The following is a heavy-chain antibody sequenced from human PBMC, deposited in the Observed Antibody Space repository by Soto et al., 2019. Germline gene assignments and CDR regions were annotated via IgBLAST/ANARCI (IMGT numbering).Heavy chain of an antibody. V-gene: IGHV3-48*03. CDR2: TNVEGVR. J-gene: IGHJ6*02. D-gene: IGHD3-16*01. CDR3: TRDKGDKVAYGMDV. Sequence: PGGSLRLSCTPSGFTVSDCEMNWVRQDPGKGLEWVSYTNVEGVRLYADSVKGRFTISRDSAQNSLLLHMSSLRAEDTALYYCTRDKGDKVAYGMDVWVQGTTATVSS. CDR1: GFTVSDCE.